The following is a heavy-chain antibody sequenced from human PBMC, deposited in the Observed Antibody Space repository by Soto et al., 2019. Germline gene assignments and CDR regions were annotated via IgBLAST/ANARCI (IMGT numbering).Heavy chain of an antibody. J-gene: IGHJ6*02. D-gene: IGHD6-13*01. CDR3: ARPIAAAGLYYYYYGMDV. V-gene: IGHV3-33*01. CDR1: GFTFSSYG. CDR2: IWYDGSNK. Sequence: QVQLVESGGGVVQPGRSLRLSCAASGFTFSSYGMHWVRQAPGKGLEWVAVIWYDGSNKYYADSVKGRLTISRDNSKNTMYMQMKRLRADDTAVYYCARPIAAAGLYYYYYGMDVWGQGTTVTVSS.